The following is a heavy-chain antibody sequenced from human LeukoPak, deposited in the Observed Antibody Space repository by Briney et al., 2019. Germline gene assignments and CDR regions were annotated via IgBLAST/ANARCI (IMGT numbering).Heavy chain of an antibody. CDR1: GFTFSSYW. Sequence: GGSLRLSCAASGFTFSSYWMHWVRQAPGKGLVWVSRINSDGSSTSYADSVKGRFTISRDNSKNTLYLQMNSLRAEDTAVYYCARDLKGEAIVATTGGDYWGQGTLVTVSS. D-gene: IGHD5-12*01. CDR2: INSDGSST. J-gene: IGHJ4*02. CDR3: ARDLKGEAIVATTGGDY. V-gene: IGHV3-74*01.